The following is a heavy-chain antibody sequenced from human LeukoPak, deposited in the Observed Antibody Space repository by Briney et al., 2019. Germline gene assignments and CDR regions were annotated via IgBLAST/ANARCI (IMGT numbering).Heavy chain of an antibody. Sequence: SETLSLTCTVSGGSISSYYWSWIRQPPGKGLEWIGYIYYSGSTNYNPSLKSRVTISVDTSKNQFSLKLSSVTAADTAVYYCARDRDYDFWSGYLGGYYYGMDVWGQGTTVTVSS. J-gene: IGHJ6*02. CDR3: ARDRDYDFWSGYLGGYYYGMDV. CDR2: IYYSGST. D-gene: IGHD3-3*01. V-gene: IGHV4-59*01. CDR1: GGSISSYY.